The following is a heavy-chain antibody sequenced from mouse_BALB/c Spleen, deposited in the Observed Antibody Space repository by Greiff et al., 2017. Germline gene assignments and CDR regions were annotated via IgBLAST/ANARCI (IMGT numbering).Heavy chain of an antibody. V-gene: IGHV1-63*02. CDR2: IYPGGGYT. Sequence: QVHVKQSGAELVRPGTSVKISCKASGYTFTNYWLGWVKQRPGHGLEWIGDIYPGGGYTNYNEKFKGKATLTADTSSSTAYMQLSSLTSEDSAVYFCARSGDAMDYWGQGTSVTVSS. D-gene: IGHD3-1*01. CDR3: ARSGDAMDY. CDR1: GYTFTNYW. J-gene: IGHJ4*01.